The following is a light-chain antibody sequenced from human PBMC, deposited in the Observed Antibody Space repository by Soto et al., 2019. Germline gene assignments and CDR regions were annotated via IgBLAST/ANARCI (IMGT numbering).Light chain of an antibody. J-gene: IGKJ2*01. V-gene: IGKV2-28*01. CDR3: MQPLQTPYT. CDR2: LAS. CDR1: QSLLYSNGNNY. Sequence: DIVMTQSPLSLPVTPGEPASISCRSSQSLLYSNGNNYLDWYVQKPGQSPQLLIYLASSRASGVPDRFSGSGSGTDCTLKISRVEAEDVGVYYCMQPLQTPYTFGQGTKLEIK.